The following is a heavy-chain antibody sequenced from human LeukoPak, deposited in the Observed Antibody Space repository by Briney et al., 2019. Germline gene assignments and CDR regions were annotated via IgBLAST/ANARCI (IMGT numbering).Heavy chain of an antibody. CDR3: ARDLGGRGVENWFDP. CDR1: GGTFSSYA. Sequence: SVKVSCKASGGTFSSYAISWVRQAPGQGLEWMGGIIPIFSTANYAQKFQGRVTITTDESTSTAYMELSSLRSEDTAVYYCARDLGGRGVENWFDPWGQGTLVTVSS. J-gene: IGHJ5*02. V-gene: IGHV1-69*05. D-gene: IGHD1-26*01. CDR2: IIPIFSTA.